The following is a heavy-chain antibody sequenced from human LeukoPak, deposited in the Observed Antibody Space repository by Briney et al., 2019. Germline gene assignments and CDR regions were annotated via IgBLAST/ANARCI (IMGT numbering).Heavy chain of an antibody. V-gene: IGHV3-23*01. J-gene: IGHJ4*02. CDR3: AKDLPTKCRGDCPSDY. CDR2: ISDSGGRT. D-gene: IGHD2-21*02. CDR1: GFTFRSYA. Sequence: GGSLRLSCAASGFTFRSYAMNWVRHGPGKGLEWVSGISDSGGRTDYADSGKGRFTISRDNSKNTLYLQMNSLRVEDTAVYYCAKDLPTKCRGDCPSDYWGQGTLVTVSS.